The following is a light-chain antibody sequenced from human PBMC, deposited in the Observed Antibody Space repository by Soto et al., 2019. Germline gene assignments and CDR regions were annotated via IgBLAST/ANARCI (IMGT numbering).Light chain of an antibody. J-gene: IGKJ5*01. V-gene: IGKV3-20*01. Sequence: GEIATRCGRAMQTVSSNYLAWCHQRAGQAPRILIYGASTRAAGIPDRLSGSGSATDFTLTITRLEPKHSAVYFFQQYTGPPTTSGQGTRLDI. CDR1: QTVSSNY. CDR2: GAS. CDR3: QQYTGPPTT.